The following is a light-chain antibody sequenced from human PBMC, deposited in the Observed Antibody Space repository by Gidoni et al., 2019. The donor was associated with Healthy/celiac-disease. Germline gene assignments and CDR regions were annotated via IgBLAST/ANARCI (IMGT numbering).Light chain of an antibody. CDR3: QQYNSYLT. J-gene: IGKJ4*01. Sequence: DIQMTQSPSTLSASVGDRVTITCRASQSISSWLAWYQQKPGKAPKLLIQKASSLESGVPSRFSGSGSGTEFTLTISSLQPDDFATYYCQQYNSYLTFGGGTKVEIK. V-gene: IGKV1-5*03. CDR1: QSISSW. CDR2: KAS.